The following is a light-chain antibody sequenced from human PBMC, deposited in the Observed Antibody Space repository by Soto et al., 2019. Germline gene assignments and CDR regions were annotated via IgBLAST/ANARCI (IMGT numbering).Light chain of an antibody. V-gene: IGKV3-15*01. J-gene: IGKJ5*01. Sequence: EVVMTQSPATLSVSPGETAALSCRASQSVGSNLAWYQQKPGQAPRLPIYAASTRATGIPARFSGSGSGTEFTLTISSLQSEDFAVYYCQQRSNWPITFGQGTRLEIK. CDR2: AAS. CDR1: QSVGSN. CDR3: QQRSNWPIT.